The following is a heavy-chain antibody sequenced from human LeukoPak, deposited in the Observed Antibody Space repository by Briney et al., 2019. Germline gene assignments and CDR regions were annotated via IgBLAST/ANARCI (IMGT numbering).Heavy chain of an antibody. J-gene: IGHJ4*02. CDR1: GFTFSNYG. V-gene: IGHV3-30*02. CDR3: AREGGLQLWGFGY. D-gene: IGHD5-18*01. CDR2: IRSDGINK. Sequence: PGGSLRLSCAASGFTFSNYGMHWVRQAPGKGLEWVAFIRSDGINKYHADSVKGRFTISRDNSKNTPYLQMNSLRAEDTAVYYCAREGGLQLWGFGYWGQGTLVTVSS.